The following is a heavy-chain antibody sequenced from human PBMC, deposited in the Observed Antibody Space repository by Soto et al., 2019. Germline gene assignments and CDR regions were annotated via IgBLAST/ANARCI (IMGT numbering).Heavy chain of an antibody. V-gene: IGHV1-3*05. CDR1: GFIFTNYA. CDR2: INAGNDDR. Sequence: QVQLVQSGAEEEEPGASVKVSCKASGFIFTNYAIQWVRQAPGQRLEWMGWINAGNDDRRYSQEFQGRVTITRDPSANMVYMELSSLTSEDTAVYYCARGIWSGTSRPYYFDHWGQGTQVTVSS. CDR3: ARGIWSGTSRPYYFDH. D-gene: IGHD3-3*01. J-gene: IGHJ4*02.